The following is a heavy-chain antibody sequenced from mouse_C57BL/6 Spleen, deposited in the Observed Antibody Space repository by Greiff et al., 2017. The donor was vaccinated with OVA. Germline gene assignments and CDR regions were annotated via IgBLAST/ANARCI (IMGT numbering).Heavy chain of an antibody. J-gene: IGHJ2*01. Sequence: DVMLVESGGDLVKPGGSLTLSCAASGFTFSSYGMSWVRQTPDTRLEWVATISSGGSYTYYPDSVKGRFTISRDNAKNTLYLQMSSLKSEDTAMYYCARLYYDYDRGVYYFDYWGQGTTLTVSS. CDR2: ISSGGSYT. CDR1: GFTFSSYG. V-gene: IGHV5-6*02. CDR3: ARLYYDYDRGVYYFDY. D-gene: IGHD2-4*01.